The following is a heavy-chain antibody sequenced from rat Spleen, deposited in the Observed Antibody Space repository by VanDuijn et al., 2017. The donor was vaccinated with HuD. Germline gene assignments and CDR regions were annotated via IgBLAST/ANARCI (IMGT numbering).Heavy chain of an antibody. CDR1: GFIFRNYD. D-gene: IGHD1-4*01. CDR3: ARRHFGYTDYFDY. J-gene: IGHJ2*01. V-gene: IGHV5S23*01. CDR2: ISPSGGGT. Sequence: EVQLAGSGGGLVQPGRSLKLSCAASGFIFRNYDMAWVRQAPTQGLEWVASISPSGGGTYYRDSVNGRFTVSRDNAKSTLSLQMDSLRSEDTATYYCARRHFGYTDYFDYWGQGVMVTVSS.